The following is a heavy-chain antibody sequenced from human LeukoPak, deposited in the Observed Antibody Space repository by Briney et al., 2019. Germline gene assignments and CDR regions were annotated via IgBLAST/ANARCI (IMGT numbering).Heavy chain of an antibody. D-gene: IGHD1-26*01. CDR1: GFTFSSYS. J-gene: IGHJ4*02. V-gene: IGHV3-21*01. Sequence: GGSLRLSCAASGFTFSSYSMNWVRQAPGKGLEWVSSISSSSSYIYYADSVKGRFTISRDNAKNSLYLQMNSLRAEDTAVYYSARDRGIVGATTFDYWGQGTLVTVSS. CDR2: ISSSSSYI. CDR3: ARDRGIVGATTFDY.